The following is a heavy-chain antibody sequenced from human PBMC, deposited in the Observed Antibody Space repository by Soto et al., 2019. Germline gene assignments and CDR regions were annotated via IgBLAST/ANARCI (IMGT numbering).Heavy chain of an antibody. CDR2: ISYDGSNK. J-gene: IGHJ4*02. D-gene: IGHD5-12*01. V-gene: IGHV3-30-3*01. Sequence: PGGSLRLSSAASGFTFSSYAMHWVCQAPGKGLEWVAVISYDGSNKYYADSVKGRFTISRDNSKNTLYLQMNSLRAEDTAVYYCARDAVPIYSGYDLAYYFDYWGQGTLVTVS. CDR1: GFTFSSYA. CDR3: ARDAVPIYSGYDLAYYFDY.